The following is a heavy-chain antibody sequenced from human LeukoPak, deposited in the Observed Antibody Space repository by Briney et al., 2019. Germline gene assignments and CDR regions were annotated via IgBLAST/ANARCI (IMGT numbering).Heavy chain of an antibody. CDR3: ASTSGSSYY. D-gene: IGHD2-15*01. CDR2: IYHSGST. V-gene: IGHV4-38-2*02. Sequence: PSETLSLTCTVSGYSISSGYYWGWIRQPPGKGLEWIGSIYHSGSTYYNPSLKSRVTISVDTSKNQLSLKLSSVTAADTAVYYCASTSGSSYYWGQGTLVTVSS. J-gene: IGHJ4*02. CDR1: GYSISSGYY.